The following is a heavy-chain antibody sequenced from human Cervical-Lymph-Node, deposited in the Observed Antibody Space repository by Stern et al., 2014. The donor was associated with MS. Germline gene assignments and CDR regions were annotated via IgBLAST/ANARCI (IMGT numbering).Heavy chain of an antibody. J-gene: IGHJ4*02. Sequence: QVQLQESGPGLVKPSQTLSLTCSVSGGSISTVGYYWTWIRQHTGKGLEWIGYSYHSGSTYYNPSLKRRASISVDTSKNQFSLNVTSVTAADTALYYCARSDRLWGSFDYWGQGTLVTVSS. CDR3: ARSDRLWGSFDY. D-gene: IGHD3-16*01. CDR2: SYHSGST. CDR1: GGSISTVGYY. V-gene: IGHV4-31*03.